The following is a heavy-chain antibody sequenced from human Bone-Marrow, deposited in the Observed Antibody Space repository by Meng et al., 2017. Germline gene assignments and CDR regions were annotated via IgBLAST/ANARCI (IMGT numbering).Heavy chain of an antibody. D-gene: IGHD2-8*01. V-gene: IGHV3-23*01. J-gene: IGHJ5*02. CDR3: AKAPIVLMVYAINWFDP. Sequence: ETLSLTCAASGFTFSSYAMSWVRQAPGKGLEWVSAISGSGGSTYYADSVKGRFTISRDNSKNTLYLQMNSLRAEDTAVYYCAKAPIVLMVYAINWFDPWGQGTLVTVSS. CDR2: ISGSGGST. CDR1: GFTFSSYA.